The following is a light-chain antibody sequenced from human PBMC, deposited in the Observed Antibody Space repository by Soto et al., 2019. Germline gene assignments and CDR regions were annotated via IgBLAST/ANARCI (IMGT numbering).Light chain of an antibody. V-gene: IGKV4-1*01. CDR1: QSVLYSSNNKNY. J-gene: IGKJ2*01. Sequence: DIVMTQSPDSLAVSLGERATINCKSSQSVLYSSNNKNYLAWYQHKPGQPPKLLIYWASTRASGVPDRFSGSGSGTDFTLTISSLQAEDVAVYYCQQYYTTPYTFGQGTKLEIK. CDR2: WAS. CDR3: QQYYTTPYT.